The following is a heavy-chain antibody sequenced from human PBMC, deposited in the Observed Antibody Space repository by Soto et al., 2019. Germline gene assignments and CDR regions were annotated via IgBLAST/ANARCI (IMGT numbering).Heavy chain of an antibody. D-gene: IGHD2-21*02. CDR1: GYTFTSYA. Sequence: QVQLVQSGAEVKKPGASVKVSCKASGYTFTSYAMHWVRQAPGQQLEWMGWINAGNGNTKYSQKFQGRVTITKDTSASTAYMELSSLRSEDTAVYYCASEDCCGDCYSAARYGMDVWGQWTTVTVSS. CDR3: ASEDCCGDCYSAARYGMDV. CDR2: INAGNGNT. J-gene: IGHJ6*02. V-gene: IGHV1-3*01.